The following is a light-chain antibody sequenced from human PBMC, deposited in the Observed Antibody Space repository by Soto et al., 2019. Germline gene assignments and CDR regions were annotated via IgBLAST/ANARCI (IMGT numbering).Light chain of an antibody. CDR1: QTVRNNY. J-gene: IGKJ4*01. V-gene: IGKV3-20*01. Sequence: EIMLTQSPATLSVSPGERASLSCRANQTVRNNYLAWYQQKPGQAPRLLIYDASSRATGIPDRFSGGGSGTDFTLTISRLEPEDFAVYYCQQFSSYPLTFGGGTKVDIK. CDR2: DAS. CDR3: QQFSSYPLT.